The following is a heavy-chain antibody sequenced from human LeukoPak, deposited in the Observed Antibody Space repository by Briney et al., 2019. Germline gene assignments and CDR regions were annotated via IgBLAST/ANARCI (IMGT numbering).Heavy chain of an antibody. V-gene: IGHV4-39*07. D-gene: IGHD6-13*01. CDR2: IYYSGST. CDR3: ARVSISWYWYYFDY. Sequence: SETLSLTCTVSGGSISSSSYYWGWVRQPPGKGLEWIGSIYYSGSTYYNPSLKSRVTISVDTSKNQFSLKLSSVTAADTAVYYCARVSISWYWYYFDYWGQGTLVTVSS. J-gene: IGHJ4*02. CDR1: GGSISSSSYY.